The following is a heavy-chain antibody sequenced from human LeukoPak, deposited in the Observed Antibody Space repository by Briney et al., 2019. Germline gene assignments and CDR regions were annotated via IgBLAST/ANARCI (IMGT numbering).Heavy chain of an antibody. D-gene: IGHD6-19*01. CDR1: GFIFSNSW. CDR2: INPDAGST. CDR3: ARSRGAGPGAHFDY. J-gene: IGHJ4*02. Sequence: GGSLRLSCAASGFIFSNSWMHWVRQAPGKGLVWVSRINPDAGSTTYADSVKGRFTISRDNAKNSLYLQMNILRAEDTAVYYCARSRGAGPGAHFDYWGQGILVTVSS. V-gene: IGHV3-74*01.